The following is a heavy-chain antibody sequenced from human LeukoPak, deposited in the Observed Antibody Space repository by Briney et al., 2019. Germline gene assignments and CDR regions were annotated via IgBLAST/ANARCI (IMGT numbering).Heavy chain of an antibody. J-gene: IGHJ4*02. D-gene: IGHD5-18*01. CDR1: GGSLISYF. CDR3: ERSGGAIQLWPFDY. V-gene: IGHV4-59*01. CDR2: IYYSGST. Sequence: PSETLSLTCTLSGGSLISYFWSWIRQPPGRGLEWIGYIYYSGSTNYNPSLQSRVTISVDTSKNQFSLKMSSVTAADTAVYYCERSGGAIQLWPFDYWGQGTLVTVSS.